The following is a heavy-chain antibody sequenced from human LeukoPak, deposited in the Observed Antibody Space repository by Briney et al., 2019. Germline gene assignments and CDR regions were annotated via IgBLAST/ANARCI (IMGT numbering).Heavy chain of an antibody. CDR1: GYTVINYY. J-gene: IGHJ6*02. D-gene: IGHD3-10*01. Sequence: ASVKVSCKASGYTVINYYMHWVRQAPGQGLEWMGIINPSGGSATYAQKIQGRVTLTRDTSTSTVYMELSSLRSDDTSVYYCAREGYGSGRRLGMDVWGQGATVTVSS. V-gene: IGHV1-46*01. CDR3: AREGYGSGRRLGMDV. CDR2: INPSGGSA.